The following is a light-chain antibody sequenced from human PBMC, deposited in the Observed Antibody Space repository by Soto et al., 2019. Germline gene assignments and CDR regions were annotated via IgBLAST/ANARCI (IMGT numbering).Light chain of an antibody. V-gene: IGLV2-8*01. Sequence: QSVLTQPPSASGSPGQSVAISCTGTSSDVGGYNYVSWYQQHPGKAPKLMIYEVNKRPSGVPDRFSGSKSGNTASLTVSGLQAEDEADYYCAAWDDSLNAVVFGGGTKLTVL. CDR1: SSDVGGYNY. J-gene: IGLJ2*01. CDR2: EVN. CDR3: AAWDDSLNAVV.